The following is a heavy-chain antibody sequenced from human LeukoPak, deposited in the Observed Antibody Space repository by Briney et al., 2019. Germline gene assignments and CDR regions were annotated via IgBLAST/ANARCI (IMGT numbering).Heavy chain of an antibody. V-gene: IGHV3-23*01. CDR3: AKEGHSSSSVPSGYDY. CDR2: ISGSGGST. CDR1: GFTFSSYA. D-gene: IGHD6-6*01. Sequence: PGGSLRLSCAASGFTFSSYAMSWVRQAPGKGLEWVSAISGSGGSTYYADSVKGRFTISRDNSKNTLYLQMNSLRAEDTAVYYCAKEGHSSSSVPSGYDYWGQGILVTVSS. J-gene: IGHJ4*02.